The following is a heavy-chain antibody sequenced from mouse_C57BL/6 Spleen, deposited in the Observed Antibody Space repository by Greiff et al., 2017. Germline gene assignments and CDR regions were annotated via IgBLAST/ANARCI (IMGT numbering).Heavy chain of an antibody. Sequence: VQLVESGAELVKPGASVKISCKASGYAFSSYWMNWVKQRPGKGLEWIGQIYPGDGDTNYNGKFKGKATLTADKSSSTAYMQLSSLTSEDSAVYVCASTTVRTGAMDYWGQGTSVTVSS. V-gene: IGHV1-80*01. CDR3: ASTTVRTGAMDY. J-gene: IGHJ4*01. D-gene: IGHD1-1*01. CDR1: GYAFSSYW. CDR2: IYPGDGDT.